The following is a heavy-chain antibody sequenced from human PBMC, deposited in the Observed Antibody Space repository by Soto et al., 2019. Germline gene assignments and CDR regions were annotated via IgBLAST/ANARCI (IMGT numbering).Heavy chain of an antibody. Sequence: QVQLVQSGAEVKKPGASVKVSCKASGYTFTSYGISWVRQAPGQGLEWMGWISAYNGNTKYAQKLQGRVTRATDIYTSIAYMKLKLPRSDDTAVYYCASDAAVVTNDYLGQGTLVTVSS. CDR2: ISAYNGNT. J-gene: IGHJ4*02. V-gene: IGHV1-18*01. CDR1: GYTFTSYG. CDR3: ASDAAVVTNDY. D-gene: IGHD3-3*01.